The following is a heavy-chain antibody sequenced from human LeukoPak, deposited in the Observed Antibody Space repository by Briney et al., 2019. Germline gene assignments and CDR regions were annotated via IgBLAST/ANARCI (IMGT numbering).Heavy chain of an antibody. Sequence: PSETLSLTCTVSGGSISSYYWSWIRQPPGKGLEWIGYIYYSGSTNYNPSLKSRVTISVDTSKNQFSLKLSSVTAADTAVYYCAREHNWKTGGAFDIWGQGTMVTVSS. CDR3: AREHNWKTGGAFDI. J-gene: IGHJ3*02. CDR2: IYYSGST. CDR1: GGSISSYY. D-gene: IGHD1-1*01. V-gene: IGHV4-59*12.